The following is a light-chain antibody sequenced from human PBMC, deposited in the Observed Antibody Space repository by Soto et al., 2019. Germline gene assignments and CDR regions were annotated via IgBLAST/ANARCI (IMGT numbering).Light chain of an antibody. CDR1: SSDVGGYKY. Sequence: QSVLTQPRSVSGSPGQSVTISCTGTSSDVGGYKYVSWYQQHPGKVPKLMMFDVSERPSGVPDRFSGSKSGNTASLSISGLQAEDEADYYCCAYAGSYNFYVFGTGTKVTVL. CDR2: DVS. J-gene: IGLJ1*01. V-gene: IGLV2-11*01. CDR3: CAYAGSYNFYV.